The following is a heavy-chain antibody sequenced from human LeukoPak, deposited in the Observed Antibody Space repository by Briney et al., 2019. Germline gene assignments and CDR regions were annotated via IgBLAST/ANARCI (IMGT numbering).Heavy chain of an antibody. CDR2: ISSSSATL. CDR1: GFTFSDYN. Sequence: GGSLRLSCAASGFTFSDYNIHWVRQAPGKGLEWVSYISSSSATLYYADSVKGRFTISRDNARSTLYLEMNSLRPEDTAIYYCAKPRTTGLGWAQFDYWGQGSLVTVSS. D-gene: IGHD2-8*02. J-gene: IGHJ4*02. V-gene: IGHV3-48*01. CDR3: AKPRTTGLGWAQFDY.